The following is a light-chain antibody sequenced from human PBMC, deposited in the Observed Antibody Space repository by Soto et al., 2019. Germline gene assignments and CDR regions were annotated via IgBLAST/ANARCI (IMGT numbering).Light chain of an antibody. CDR2: SNN. CDR1: SSNIGINT. Sequence: QSVLTQPPSVSAAPGQTVTISCSGGSSNIGINTVNWYQQLPGTAPKLLIYSNNQRPSGVPDRFSGSKSGTSASLAISGLQSEDEADYYCAAWDDSLNGFYVFGTGTKLTVL. V-gene: IGLV1-44*01. J-gene: IGLJ1*01. CDR3: AAWDDSLNGFYV.